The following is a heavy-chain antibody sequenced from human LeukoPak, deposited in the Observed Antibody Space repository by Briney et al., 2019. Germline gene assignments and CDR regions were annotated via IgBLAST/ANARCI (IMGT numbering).Heavy chain of an antibody. J-gene: IGHJ4*02. CDR1: GYTFSNYD. CDR2: ITPYNGNT. Sequence: ASVKVSCKTSGYTFSNYDITWVRQAPGQGLDWMGWITPYNGNTDYVQKVQGRVTMTADTSTSTAYMELRGLTSDDTAVYYCARLNSAANFLDYWGQGTLVTVSS. CDR3: ARLNSAANFLDY. D-gene: IGHD4/OR15-4a*01. V-gene: IGHV1-18*01.